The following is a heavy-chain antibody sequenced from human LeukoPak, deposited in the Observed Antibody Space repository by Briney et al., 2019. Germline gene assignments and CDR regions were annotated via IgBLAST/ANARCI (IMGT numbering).Heavy chain of an antibody. CDR2: FFLKGST. V-gene: IGHV4-38-2*02. CDR1: GYSITSAYY. CDR3: ARVARCTSCFDVDY. J-gene: IGHJ4*02. D-gene: IGHD2-2*01. Sequence: PSETLSLTCTVSGYSITSAYYWGWIRQPPGKGLEWIGSFFLKGSTYYNPSLKSRVTILVDTSKNQFSLTLSSVTAADTAVYYCARVARCTSCFDVDYWGQGTLVTVSS.